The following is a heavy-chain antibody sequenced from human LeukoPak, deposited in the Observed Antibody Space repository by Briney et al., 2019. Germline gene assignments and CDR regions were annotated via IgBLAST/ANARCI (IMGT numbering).Heavy chain of an antibody. J-gene: IGHJ4*02. V-gene: IGHV3-23*01. CDR3: AKGTYPDY. D-gene: IGHD3-10*01. Sequence: GGSLRLSCAASGLTFSSYVMNWARQAPGKGLEWVSSISDSGGATYYADSVKGRFTISRDNSKNTLYLQMNSLRAEDTALYNCAKGTYPDYWGQGTLVTVSS. CDR2: ISDSGGAT. CDR1: GLTFSSYV.